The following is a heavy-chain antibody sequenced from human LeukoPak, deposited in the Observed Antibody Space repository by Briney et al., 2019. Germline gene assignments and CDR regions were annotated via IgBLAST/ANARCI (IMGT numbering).Heavy chain of an antibody. V-gene: IGHV1-69*13. J-gene: IGHJ4*02. CDR1: GGTFSSYA. Sequence: SVKVSCKASGGTFSSYAISWVRQAPGQGLEWMGGIIPIFGTANYAQKFQGRVTITADESTSTAYMELSSLRSEDTAVYYCARDKSASGWFDYWGQGTLVTVSS. CDR2: IIPIFGTA. CDR3: ARDKSASGWFDY. D-gene: IGHD6-19*01.